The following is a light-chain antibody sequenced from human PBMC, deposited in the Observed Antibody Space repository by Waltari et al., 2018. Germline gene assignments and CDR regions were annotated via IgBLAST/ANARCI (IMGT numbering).Light chain of an antibody. V-gene: IGKV3-11*01. CDR3: QQRRNWPLT. J-gene: IGKJ4*01. Sequence: EIVLTQSPATLSLSPGARATLSCRASKRVNWYLAWYQQRPGQAPRLLIYDTSNRATGIPARFSGSGSETDFTLTISSLEPEDSAVYYCQQRRNWPLTFGGGTKVEIK. CDR1: KRVNWY. CDR2: DTS.